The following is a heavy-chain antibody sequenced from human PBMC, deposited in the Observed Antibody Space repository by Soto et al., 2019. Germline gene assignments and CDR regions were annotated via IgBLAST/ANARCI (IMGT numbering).Heavy chain of an antibody. CDR3: ARAYYYGWGSYYGTSWSDP. Sequence: QVQLQESGPGLVKPSQTLSLTCTVSGGSISSGGYYWSWIRQHPGKGLEWIGYIYYSGSTYYNPSPKSRVTIPEERSKNHVSLKLSSVSAADTAVYYCARAYYYGWGSYYGTSWSDPWGQGTLVTVSS. D-gene: IGHD3-10*01. CDR2: IYYSGST. CDR1: GGSISSGGYY. J-gene: IGHJ5*02. V-gene: IGHV4-31*03.